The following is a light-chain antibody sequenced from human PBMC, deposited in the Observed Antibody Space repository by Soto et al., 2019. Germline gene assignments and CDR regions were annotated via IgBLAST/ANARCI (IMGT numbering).Light chain of an antibody. CDR3: SSYTSSSTPYV. CDR1: SSDVGGYNY. V-gene: IGLV2-14*01. Sequence: SALTHPASVSGSPGQSITISCTGTSSDVGGYNYVSWYQQHPVKAPKLMIYDVTNRPSGVSDRFSGSKSGNTASLTISGLQAEDEADYYCSSYTSSSTPYVFGTGTKVTVL. J-gene: IGLJ1*01. CDR2: DVT.